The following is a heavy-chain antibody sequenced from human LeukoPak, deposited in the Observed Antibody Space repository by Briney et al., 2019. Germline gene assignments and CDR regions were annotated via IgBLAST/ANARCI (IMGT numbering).Heavy chain of an antibody. Sequence: PGRSLRLSCAASGFTFSSYWMHWVRQAPGKGLVWVSGINTDGSSTSYADSVKGRFTISRDNAKNTLYLQMNSLRAEDTAVYYCARVQGRLWFGELYLDYWGQGTLVTVSS. V-gene: IGHV3-74*01. J-gene: IGHJ4*02. D-gene: IGHD3-10*01. CDR1: GFTFSSYW. CDR3: ARVQGRLWFGELYLDY. CDR2: INTDGSST.